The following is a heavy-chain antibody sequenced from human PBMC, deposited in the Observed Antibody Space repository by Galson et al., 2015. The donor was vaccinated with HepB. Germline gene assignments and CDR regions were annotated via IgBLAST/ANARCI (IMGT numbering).Heavy chain of an antibody. Sequence: QSGAEVKKPGESLKISCKGSGYSFTSYWIGWVRQMPGKGLEWMGIIYPGDSDTRYSPSFQGQVTISADKSISTAYLQWSSLKASDTAMYYCARRTEMATTGGAFDIWGQGTMVTVSS. V-gene: IGHV5-51*01. CDR2: IYPGDSDT. D-gene: IGHD5-24*01. J-gene: IGHJ3*02. CDR3: ARRTEMATTGGAFDI. CDR1: GYSFTSYW.